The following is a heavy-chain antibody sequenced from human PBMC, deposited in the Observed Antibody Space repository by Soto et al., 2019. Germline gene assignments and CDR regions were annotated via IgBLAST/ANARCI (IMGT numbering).Heavy chain of an antibody. J-gene: IGHJ6*02. Sequence: GGSLRLSCAASEFIFNNAWMNWVRQAPGKGLEWVGHIKRKTEGGTTDYAAPVKGRFTISRDDSKNMVYLQMNSLRTEDTAVYYCTSNTIVTPDYGSDVWGQGTTVTVSS. D-gene: IGHD1-26*01. CDR2: IKRKTEGGTT. V-gene: IGHV3-15*01. CDR1: EFIFNNAW. CDR3: TSNTIVTPDYGSDV.